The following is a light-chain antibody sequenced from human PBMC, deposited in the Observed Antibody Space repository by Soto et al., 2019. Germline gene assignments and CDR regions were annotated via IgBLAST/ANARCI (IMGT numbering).Light chain of an antibody. CDR3: QQYGILPIT. J-gene: IGKJ5*01. Sequence: VCTKCKNHLSLSPAETATRSCRTTQPVIHNYLAWHQQKPGKAPRLLVYGASSMDTGIPDRFSGSGSGTDFTLTISRLEPEDFAVYYCQQYGILPITFGQGAILAVK. V-gene: IGKV3-20*01. CDR1: QPVIHNY. CDR2: GAS.